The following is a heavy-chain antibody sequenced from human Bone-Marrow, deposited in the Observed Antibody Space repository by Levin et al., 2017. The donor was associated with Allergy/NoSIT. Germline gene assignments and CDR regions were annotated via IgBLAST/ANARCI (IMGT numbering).Heavy chain of an antibody. J-gene: IGHJ4*02. CDR2: ISYDATNI. Sequence: GGSLRLSCAASGFTFRSSGMHWVRQAPGKGLEWVAVISYDATNIYYADSVKGRFTISRDNSKNTLYLQMNSLRAEDTAVYYCAKATFGYLLDDFWGQGTLVTVSS. CDR1: GFTFRSSG. D-gene: IGHD2/OR15-2a*01. CDR3: AKATFGYLLDDF. V-gene: IGHV3-30*18.